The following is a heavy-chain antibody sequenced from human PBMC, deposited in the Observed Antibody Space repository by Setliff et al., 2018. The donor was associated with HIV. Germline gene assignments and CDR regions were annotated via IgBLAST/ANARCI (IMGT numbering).Heavy chain of an antibody. J-gene: IGHJ6*02. CDR3: VKGPVLTGHQLNYFNYGMDV. Sequence: PGESLKISCKGSGYSFTSYWIGWVRQMPGKGLEWMGRIDPSNSNTNYSPSFQGHVTISADNTKRSLYLEMNHLTAEDTALYFCVKGPVLTGHQLNYFNYGMDVWGQGTMVTVSS. CDR2: IDPSNSNT. D-gene: IGHD3-9*01. V-gene: IGHV5-10-1*01. CDR1: GYSFTSYW.